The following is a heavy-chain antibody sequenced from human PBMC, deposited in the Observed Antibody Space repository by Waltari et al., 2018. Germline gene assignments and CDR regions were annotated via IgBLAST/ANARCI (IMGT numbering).Heavy chain of an antibody. V-gene: IGHV3-30-3*01. CDR3: ARDRYRSPDAFDI. CDR1: GFTFRSYA. D-gene: IGHD1-26*01. Sequence: QVQLVESGGGVVQPGRSLRLSCAASGFTFRSYAMHWVRQAPGKGLEWVAVISYDGSNKYYADSVKGRFTISRDNSKNTLYLQMNSLRAEDTAVYYCARDRYRSPDAFDIWGQGTMVTVSS. CDR2: ISYDGSNK. J-gene: IGHJ3*02.